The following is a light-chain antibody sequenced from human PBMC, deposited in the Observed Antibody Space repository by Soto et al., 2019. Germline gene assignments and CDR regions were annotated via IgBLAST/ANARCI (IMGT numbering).Light chain of an antibody. CDR2: DAS. CDR3: QQRSNWPLT. Sequence: DIVLTQSPATLSLSPGERATLSCRASQSVSSYLAWYQQKPGQAPRLLIYDASNRATGIPGRFSGSGSGTDFTLTISSLEPEDFAVYSCQQRSNWPLTFGGGTKVEIK. J-gene: IGKJ4*01. V-gene: IGKV3-11*01. CDR1: QSVSSY.